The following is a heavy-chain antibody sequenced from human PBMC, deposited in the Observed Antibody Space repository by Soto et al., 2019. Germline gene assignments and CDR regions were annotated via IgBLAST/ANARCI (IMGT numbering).Heavy chain of an antibody. CDR3: ARHGSS. Sequence: SETLSLTCSVSGVSISDSSYYWGWIRQPPGKGLQWIGSIYYSGQTYYNPSLKSRVTISIDRSKNQISLNLTSVTATDTAFYYCARHGSSWGQGTLVTVSS. CDR1: GVSISDSSYY. V-gene: IGHV4-39*01. J-gene: IGHJ5*02. CDR2: IYYSGQT.